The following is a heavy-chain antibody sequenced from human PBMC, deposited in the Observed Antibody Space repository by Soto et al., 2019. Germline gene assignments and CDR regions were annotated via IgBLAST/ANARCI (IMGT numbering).Heavy chain of an antibody. V-gene: IGHV3-33*01. CDR2: IWYDGSNK. CDR1: GFTFSSYG. D-gene: IGHD1-26*01. Sequence: QVQLVESGGGVVQPGRSLRLSCAASGFTFSSYGMHWVRQAPGKGLEWVAVIWYDGSNKYYADSVKGRFTISRDNSKNTLYLQMNSLRAEDTAVXYCARDXGAXDXXXXGMDVWGQGTTVTVSS. CDR3: ARDXGAXDXXXXGMDV. J-gene: IGHJ6*02.